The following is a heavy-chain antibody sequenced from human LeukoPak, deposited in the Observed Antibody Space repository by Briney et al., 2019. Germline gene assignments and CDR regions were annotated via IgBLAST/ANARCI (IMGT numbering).Heavy chain of an antibody. CDR3: ARVNRGFIWRELSSYYFDY. V-gene: IGHV3-20*04. Sequence: GGSLRLSCAASGFTFSSYAMSWVRQAPGKGLEWVSGINWNGGSTGYADSVKGRFTISRDNAKNSLYLQMNSLRAEDTALYYCARVNRGFIWRELSSYYFDYWGQGTLVTVSS. CDR1: GFTFSSYA. J-gene: IGHJ4*02. D-gene: IGHD1-26*01. CDR2: INWNGGST.